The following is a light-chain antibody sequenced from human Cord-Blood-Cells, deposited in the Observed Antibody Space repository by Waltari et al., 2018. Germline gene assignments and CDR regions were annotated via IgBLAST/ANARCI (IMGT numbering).Light chain of an antibody. CDR1: QSVLYSSNNKNY. CDR3: QQDYSTPVT. J-gene: IGKJ1*01. V-gene: IGKV4-1*01. Sequence: DIVMTQSQDSLAVSLGERATINCKSSQSVLYSSNNKNYLAWYQQKPGQPPKLLIYWASTREAGVPDRFSGSGCGTDFNLTISSLQAEDGAVYYCQQDYSTPVTFGQGTKVEIK. CDR2: WAS.